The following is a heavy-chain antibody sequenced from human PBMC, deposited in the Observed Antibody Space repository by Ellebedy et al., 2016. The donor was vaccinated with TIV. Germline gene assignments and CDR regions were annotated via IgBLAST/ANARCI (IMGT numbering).Heavy chain of an antibody. V-gene: IGHV1-2*02. D-gene: IGHD4-11*01. Sequence: ASVKVSCKASGYTFTAYHIHWVRQAPGQGLEWMGWIYPYSGGTNYAPKFQGRVTMTRDTSISTAYMELSRLRSDDTAVYYCAREGDYSNYLGFDPWGQGTLVTVSS. CDR2: IYPYSGGT. J-gene: IGHJ5*02. CDR3: AREGDYSNYLGFDP. CDR1: GYTFTAYH.